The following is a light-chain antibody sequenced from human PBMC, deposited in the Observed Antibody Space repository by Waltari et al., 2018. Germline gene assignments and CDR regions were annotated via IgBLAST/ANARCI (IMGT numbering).Light chain of an antibody. CDR3: SSDAVSNNFYD. Sequence: QSALTQPPSASGSPGQSVPISCTGPGRGGSVPWYQHLPGKAPKLLIYEVSKRPSGVPDRFSGSKSGNTASLTVSGLQAEDEGDYYCSSDAVSNNFYDFGSGTKVTVL. J-gene: IGLJ1*01. CDR2: EVS. CDR1: GRGGS. V-gene: IGLV2-8*01.